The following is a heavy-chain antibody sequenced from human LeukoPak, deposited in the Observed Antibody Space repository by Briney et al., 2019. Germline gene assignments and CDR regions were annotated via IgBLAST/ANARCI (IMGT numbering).Heavy chain of an antibody. V-gene: IGHV4-34*01. CDR2: INHSGST. J-gene: IGHJ4*02. Sequence: SETLSRTCAVYGGSFSGYYWSWIRQPPGKGLEWIGEINHSGSTKYNPSLKSRVTISVDTSKNQFSLKLSSVTAADTAVYYCAKQDYSNYGFDYWGQGTLITVSS. CDR3: AKQDYSNYGFDY. D-gene: IGHD4-11*01. CDR1: GGSFSGYY.